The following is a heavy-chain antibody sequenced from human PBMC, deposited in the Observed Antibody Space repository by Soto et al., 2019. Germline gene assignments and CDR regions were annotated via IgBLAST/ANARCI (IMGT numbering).Heavy chain of an antibody. V-gene: IGHV3-30-3*01. D-gene: IGHD3-3*01. CDR3: ARDRRVRPITIQRDNWFDP. CDR1: GFTFSSYA. CDR2: ISYDGSNK. J-gene: IGHJ5*02. Sequence: GGSLRLSCAASGFTFSSYAMHWVRQAPGKGLEWVAVISYDGSNKYYADSVKGRFTISRDNSKNTLXXXXXXXXAEDTAVYYCARDRRVRPITIQRDNWFDPWGQGTLVTVSS.